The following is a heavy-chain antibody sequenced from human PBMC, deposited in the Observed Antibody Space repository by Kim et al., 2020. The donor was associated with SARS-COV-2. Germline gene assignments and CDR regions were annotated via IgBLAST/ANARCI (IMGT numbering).Heavy chain of an antibody. J-gene: IGHJ5*02. CDR1: GFPFANYL. CDR3: ATTTATTVT. CDR2: INQDGSEK. Sequence: GGSLRLSCAASGFPFANYLMNWVRQAPGEGLECVASINQDGSEKYYVDSVKGRFSISRDNAKNSLYLQMNSLRAEDTAVYYCATTTATTVTWGQGTLVTVSS. D-gene: IGHD4-4*01. V-gene: IGHV3-7*03.